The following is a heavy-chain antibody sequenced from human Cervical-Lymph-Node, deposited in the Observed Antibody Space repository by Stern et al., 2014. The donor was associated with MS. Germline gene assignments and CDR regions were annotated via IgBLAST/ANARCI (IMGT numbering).Heavy chain of an antibody. CDR2: INPNGSVT. Sequence: QVQLEESGPEVKKPGASVMVSCKTSGYTFTNYYIHWVRQAPGQGLEWMGIINPNGSVTASAPKFQGRLTMTRDTSTTTVYMRLITLTSEDTAMYYCTRAVGGVGREWGQGTLVFVSS. V-gene: IGHV1-46*01. D-gene: IGHD3-16*01. CDR1: GYTFTNYY. J-gene: IGHJ4*02. CDR3: TRAVGGVGRE.